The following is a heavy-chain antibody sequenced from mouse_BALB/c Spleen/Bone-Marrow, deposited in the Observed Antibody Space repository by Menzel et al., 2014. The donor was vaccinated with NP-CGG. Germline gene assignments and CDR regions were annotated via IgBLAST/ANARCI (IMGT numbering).Heavy chain of an antibody. V-gene: IGHV4-1*02. J-gene: IGHJ3*01. Sequence: EVQLVESGGGLVQPAGSLKLTCAASGFDFSRYWMRWVRQAPGKGLEWIGEINADSSTINNTPSLKDKFIISRDNTRNALLQKMSKVRYEETVLYCGARLGYDGGFADWGEGTLVTVSA. CDR2: INADSSTI. D-gene: IGHD2-2*01. CDR3: ARLGYDGGFAD. CDR1: GFDFSRYW.